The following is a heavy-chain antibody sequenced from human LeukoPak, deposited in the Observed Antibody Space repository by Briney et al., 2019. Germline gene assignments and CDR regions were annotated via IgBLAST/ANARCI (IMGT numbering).Heavy chain of an antibody. Sequence: GGSLRLSCAASGFTFSSYWMHWVRQAPGKGLVWVSSISSSSSYIYYADSVKGRFTISRDNAKNSLYLQMNSLRAEDTAVYYCASDILTGFDAFDIWGQGTMVTVSS. CDR2: ISSSSSYI. V-gene: IGHV3-21*01. CDR3: ASDILTGFDAFDI. J-gene: IGHJ3*02. D-gene: IGHD3-9*01. CDR1: GFTFSSYW.